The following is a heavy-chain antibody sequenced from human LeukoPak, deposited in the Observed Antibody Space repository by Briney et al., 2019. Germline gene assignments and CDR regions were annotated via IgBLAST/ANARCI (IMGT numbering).Heavy chain of an antibody. J-gene: IGHJ4*02. V-gene: IGHV3-23*01. Sequence: GGSLRLSCAASGFTFSSYAMSWVRQAPGKGLEWVSAISGSGGSTYYADSVKGRFTISRDNSKNTLYLQMNSLRAEDTAVYYCAKDSGAFMITFGGVIVRPFYFDYWGQGTLVTVSS. D-gene: IGHD3-16*02. CDR1: GFTFSSYA. CDR3: AKDSGAFMITFGGVIVRPFYFDY. CDR2: ISGSGGST.